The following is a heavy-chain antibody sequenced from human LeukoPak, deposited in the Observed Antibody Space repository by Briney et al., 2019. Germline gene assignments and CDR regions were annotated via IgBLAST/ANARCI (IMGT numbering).Heavy chain of an antibody. J-gene: IGHJ4*02. Sequence: GGSLRLSCAASGFTFSRYAMSWVRQAPGKGLEWVSAISGSGGSTYYADSVKGRFTISRDNSKNTLYLQMNSLRAEDTAVYYCAKWVGNTRAFDYWGLGTLVTVSS. CDR2: ISGSGGST. V-gene: IGHV3-23*01. CDR3: AKWVGNTRAFDY. D-gene: IGHD1/OR15-1a*01. CDR1: GFTFSRYA.